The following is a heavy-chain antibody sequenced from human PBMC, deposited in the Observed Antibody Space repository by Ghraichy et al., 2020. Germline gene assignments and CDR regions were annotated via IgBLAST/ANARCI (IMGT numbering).Heavy chain of an antibody. CDR3: AIVVVVATRWSLYYHSMDV. V-gene: IGHV3-30*03. D-gene: IGHD2-15*01. CDR2: ISYDGRNK. J-gene: IGHJ6*02. Sequence: GESLNISCAASGFTFSSCGMHWVRQAPGKGLEWVAVISYDGRNKYYADSVKGRFTISRDNSKNTVSLQMNSLRAEDTAVYYCAIVVVVATRWSLYYHSMDVWGQGTTVIVSS. CDR1: GFTFSSCG.